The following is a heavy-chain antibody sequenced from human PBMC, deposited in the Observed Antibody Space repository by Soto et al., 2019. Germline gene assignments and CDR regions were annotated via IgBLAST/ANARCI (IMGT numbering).Heavy chain of an antibody. Sequence: QVQLQESGPGLVKPSQTLSLTCTVSGGSISSGGYYWSWIRQHPGKGLEWIGYIYYSGSTYYNPSLKSRVTISVDTSKNQFSLKLSSVTAADTAVYYCARAPQGYCSGGSCYSFDYWGQGTLVTVSS. D-gene: IGHD2-15*01. CDR1: GGSISSGGYY. V-gene: IGHV4-31*03. CDR3: ARAPQGYCSGGSCYSFDY. CDR2: IYYSGST. J-gene: IGHJ4*02.